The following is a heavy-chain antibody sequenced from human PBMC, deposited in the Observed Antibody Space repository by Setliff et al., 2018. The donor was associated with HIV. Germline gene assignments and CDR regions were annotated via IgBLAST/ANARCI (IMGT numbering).Heavy chain of an antibody. V-gene: IGHV4-39*07. D-gene: IGHD2-8*01. CDR3: AGEIAPAARLPNVGGPPPPGYYHYMDV. J-gene: IGHJ6*03. CDR1: RGSISSTSHY. Sequence: SETLSLTCIVSRGSISSTSHYWGWVRQSPGRRLEWIGSIYYSGRTYYNLSLKSRVTMSVDTSTNQFSLDLTSVTAADTAVYFCAGEIAPAARLPNVGGPPPPGYYHYMDVWGKGTTVTV. CDR2: IYYSGRT.